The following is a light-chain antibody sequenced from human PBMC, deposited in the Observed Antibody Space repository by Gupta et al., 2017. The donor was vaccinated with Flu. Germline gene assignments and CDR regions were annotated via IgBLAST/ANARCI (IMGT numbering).Light chain of an antibody. Sequence: ERAILSCRANQSVNNNLLTWYQQKPCQAPRLLIYGASSRATGIPDRFSGSGCGTDFTLNIRRLEPEDFAVYYCQQYGISGYTFGQGTKLEIK. J-gene: IGKJ2*01. CDR2: GAS. V-gene: IGKV3-20*01. CDR3: QQYGISGYT. CDR1: QSVNNNL.